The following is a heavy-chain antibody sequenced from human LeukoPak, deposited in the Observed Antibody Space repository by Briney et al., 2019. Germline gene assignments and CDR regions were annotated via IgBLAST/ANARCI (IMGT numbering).Heavy chain of an antibody. V-gene: IGHV4-4*02. Sequence: SGTLSLTCGVSGGSITNTNYWTWVRQPPGKGLEWIGEVNLQGSSNYNPSLMGRVAIAVDTSENHISLQLTSVTAADTAVYYCAREGGPYRPLDYSGQGTLVTVSS. J-gene: IGHJ4*02. CDR3: AREGGPYRPLDY. CDR1: GGSITNTNY. CDR2: VNLQGSS.